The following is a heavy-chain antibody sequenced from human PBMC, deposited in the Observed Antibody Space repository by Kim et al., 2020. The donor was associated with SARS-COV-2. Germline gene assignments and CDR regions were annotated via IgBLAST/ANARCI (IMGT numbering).Heavy chain of an antibody. CDR2: IIPIFGTA. D-gene: IGHD3-3*01. J-gene: IGHJ6*02. CDR1: GGTFSSYA. CDR3: ASPLSGFGVLLDYYGMDV. Sequence: SVKVSCKASGGTFSSYAISWVRQAPGQGLEWMGGIIPIFGTANYAQKFQGRVTITADESTSTAYMELSSLRSEDTAVYYCASPLSGFGVLLDYYGMDVWGQGTTVTVSS. V-gene: IGHV1-69*13.